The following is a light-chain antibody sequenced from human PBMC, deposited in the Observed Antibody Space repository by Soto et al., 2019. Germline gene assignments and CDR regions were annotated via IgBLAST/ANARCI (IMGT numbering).Light chain of an antibody. V-gene: IGKV1-9*01. CDR2: DAS. CDR1: HNINRY. J-gene: IGKJ5*01. Sequence: DIQMTQSPSSLSASVGDRLTITCGASHNINRYLNWYQQKPGKAPKLLIYDASTLQSGVSSRFSGSGSGTEFTLTISSLLPEDFATYHCQQLNSFPFTFGQGTRLEIK. CDR3: QQLNSFPFT.